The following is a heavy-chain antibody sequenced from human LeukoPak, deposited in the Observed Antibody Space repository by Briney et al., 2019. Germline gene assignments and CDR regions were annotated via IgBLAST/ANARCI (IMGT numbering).Heavy chain of an antibody. CDR1: GFTFGTYW. D-gene: IGHD5-18*01. CDR2: IKQDGSDK. J-gene: IGHJ4*02. V-gene: IGHV3-7*01. Sequence: QTGGSLRLSCAASGFTFGTYWMTWVRQAPGKGLEWVANIKQDGSDKYYADSVKGRFAISRDNAKNSLYLQMNTVTVEDTAVYYCARGYMSGYYAYWGQGTLVTVSS. CDR3: ARGYMSGYYAY.